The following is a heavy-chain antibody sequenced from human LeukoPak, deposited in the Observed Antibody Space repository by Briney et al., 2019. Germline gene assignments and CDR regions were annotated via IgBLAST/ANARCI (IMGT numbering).Heavy chain of an antibody. V-gene: IGHV1-46*01. Sequence: ASVTVSCKASGYTFTSYYMHWVRQAPGQGLEWMGIINPSGGSTSYAQQFQGRVTMTRDTSTSTVYMELSSLRSEDTAVYYCARAMADDAFDIWGQGTMVTVSS. CDR1: GYTFTSYY. J-gene: IGHJ3*02. CDR2: INPSGGST. CDR3: ARAMADDAFDI. D-gene: IGHD5-24*01.